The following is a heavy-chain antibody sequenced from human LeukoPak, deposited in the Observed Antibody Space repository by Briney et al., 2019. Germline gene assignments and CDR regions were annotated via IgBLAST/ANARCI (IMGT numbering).Heavy chain of an antibody. CDR1: GFPFSSHG. D-gene: IGHD5-12*01. CDR2: ISPGGPT. Sequence: GGSLRLSCAGSGFPFSSHGMNSVRQAPGKGLEWVSGISPGGPTYYADSVKGRFTISRDDSKNTLYLQMRNLRADDTAVYYCAKDGAWLRFDDWGQGILVTVSS. CDR3: AKDGAWLRFDD. J-gene: IGHJ4*02. V-gene: IGHV3-23*01.